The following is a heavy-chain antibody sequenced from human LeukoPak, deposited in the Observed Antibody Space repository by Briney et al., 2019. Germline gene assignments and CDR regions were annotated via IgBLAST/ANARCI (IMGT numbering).Heavy chain of an antibody. CDR3: AKRAGQYGMDV. D-gene: IGHD4/OR15-4a*01. Sequence: PGRSLRLSCAASGFTFSSYAMHWVRQAPGKGLEWVAVISYDGSNKYYADSVKGRFTISRDNSQNTVYLQMNSLRAEDTAVYYCAKRAGQYGMDVWGQGTTVTVSS. CDR1: GFTFSSYA. J-gene: IGHJ6*02. CDR2: ISYDGSNK. V-gene: IGHV3-30-3*02.